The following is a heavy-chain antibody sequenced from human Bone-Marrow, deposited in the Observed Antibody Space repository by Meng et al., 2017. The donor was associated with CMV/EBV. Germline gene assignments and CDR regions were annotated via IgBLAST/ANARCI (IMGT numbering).Heavy chain of an antibody. J-gene: IGHJ4*02. CDR2: ISWNSGVT. CDR3: AKDTNGNLDY. D-gene: IGHD4-23*01. V-gene: IGHV3-9*01. CDR1: GFTFSNYA. Sequence: SLKISCAASGFTFSNYAMTWVRQAPGKGLEWVSGISWNSGVTGYADSVKGRFTISRDNSKNTLYLQMNSLRAEDTAVYYCAKDTNGNLDYWGQGTLVTVSS.